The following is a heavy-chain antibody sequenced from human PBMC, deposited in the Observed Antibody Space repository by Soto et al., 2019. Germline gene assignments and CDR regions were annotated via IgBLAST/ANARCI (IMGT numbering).Heavy chain of an antibody. CDR2: IIPIFGTA. J-gene: IGHJ6*02. CDR3: AREASKYSGMDV. V-gene: IGHV1-69*01. D-gene: IGHD2-21*01. CDR1: GGSFNRHT. Sequence: QVQLVQSGAEVRKPGSSVRVSCKASGGSFNRHTISWVRQAPGQGLEWMGGIIPIFGTANHAQKFQGRGTIIADESTSTVYMELSSLRSDDTAIYYCAREASKYSGMDVWGQGTTVTVSS.